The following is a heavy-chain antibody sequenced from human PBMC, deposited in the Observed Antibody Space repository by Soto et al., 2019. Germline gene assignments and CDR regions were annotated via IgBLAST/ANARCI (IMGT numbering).Heavy chain of an antibody. CDR3: PKDSDTAMVFDY. CDR1: GFTFSSYG. J-gene: IGHJ4*02. CDR2: ISYDGSNK. Sequence: QVQLVESGGGVVQPGRSLRLSCAASGFTFSSYGMHWVRQAPGKGLEWVAVISYDGSNKYYADSVKGRFTISRDNSKNTLYLQMYSLRAEDTAVYYCPKDSDTAMVFDYWGQGTLVTVSS. D-gene: IGHD5-18*01. V-gene: IGHV3-30*18.